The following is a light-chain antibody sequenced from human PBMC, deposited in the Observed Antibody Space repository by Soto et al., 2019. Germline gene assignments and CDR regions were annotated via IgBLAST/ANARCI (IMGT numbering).Light chain of an antibody. CDR3: QQRSNWPVT. V-gene: IGKV3-11*01. CDR1: QSVSSY. CDR2: DAS. Sequence: EIVLTQSPGTLSLSPGERATLSCRASQSVSSYLAWYQQKPGQAPRPLIYDASTRATGISARFSGSGSGTDFTLTISSLEPEDFAIYYCQQRSNWPVTFGQGTKVDIK. J-gene: IGKJ1*01.